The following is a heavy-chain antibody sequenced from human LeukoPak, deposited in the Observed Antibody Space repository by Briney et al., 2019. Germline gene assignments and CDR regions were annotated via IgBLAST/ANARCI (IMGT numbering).Heavy chain of an antibody. CDR1: GYTFTSYD. Sequence: ASVKVSCKASGYTFTSYDINWVRQATGQGLEWMGWMNPNSGNTGYAQKFQGRVTITRNTSISTAYMELRSLRSDDTALYYCARNYDRRPFDYWGQGTLVTVSS. J-gene: IGHJ4*02. CDR3: ARNYDRRPFDY. CDR2: MNPNSGNT. V-gene: IGHV1-8*03. D-gene: IGHD3-22*01.